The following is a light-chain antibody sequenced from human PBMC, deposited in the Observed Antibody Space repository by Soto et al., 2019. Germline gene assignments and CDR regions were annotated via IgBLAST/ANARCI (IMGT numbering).Light chain of an antibody. CDR2: DAS. CDR1: QDISNY. V-gene: IGKV1-33*01. J-gene: IGKJ3*01. Sequence: DFQMTQSPSSLSASVGDRVTITCQASQDISNYLNWYQQKPGKAPKLLIYDASNLETGVPSRFSGSGSGTDFTFTISSRQPEDIATYYCQQYDNLPPFTFGPGTKVDIK. CDR3: QQYDNLPPFT.